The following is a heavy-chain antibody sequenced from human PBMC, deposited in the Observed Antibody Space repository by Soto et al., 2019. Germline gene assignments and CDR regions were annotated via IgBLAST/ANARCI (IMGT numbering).Heavy chain of an antibody. CDR3: ARDSLTGNYFDP. D-gene: IGHD1-7*01. CDR1: GGSISSGGYA. CDR2: IDHSGYT. Sequence: QMRLQESGSGLVKPSQTLSLTCAVSGGSISSGGYAWNWIRQPPGKGLEWIGYIDHSGYTSYNPSLKNRVTISVAKSKNQFSLTLSFVTAADTAVYYCARDSLTGNYFDPWGQGTLVTVSS. V-gene: IGHV4-30-2*01. J-gene: IGHJ5*02.